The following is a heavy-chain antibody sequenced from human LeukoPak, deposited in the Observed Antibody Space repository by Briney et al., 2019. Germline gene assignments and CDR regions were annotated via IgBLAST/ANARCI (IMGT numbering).Heavy chain of an antibody. CDR3: ARAVVGYRPYYYYYMDV. V-gene: IGHV4-34*01. Sequence: PSETLSLTCAVYGGSFSGYYWSWIRQPPGKGLEWIGEINHSGSTNYNPSLKSRVTISVDTSKNQFSLKLSSVTAADTAVYYCARAVVGYRPYYYYYMDVWGKGTTVTVSS. CDR1: GGSFSGYY. D-gene: IGHD5-12*01. J-gene: IGHJ6*03. CDR2: INHSGST.